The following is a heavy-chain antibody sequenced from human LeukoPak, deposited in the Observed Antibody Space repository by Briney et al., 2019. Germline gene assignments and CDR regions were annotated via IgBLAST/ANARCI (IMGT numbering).Heavy chain of an antibody. CDR2: IGTAGDT. Sequence: GGSLRLSCAASGFTFSSYDMHWVRQATGKGLEWVSAIGTAGDTYYPGSVKGRFTISRENAKNSLYLQMNGLRAGDTAVYYCARAAMVRQNGMDVWGQGTTVTVPS. D-gene: IGHD3-10*01. CDR3: ARAAMVRQNGMDV. V-gene: IGHV3-13*01. CDR1: GFTFSSYD. J-gene: IGHJ6*02.